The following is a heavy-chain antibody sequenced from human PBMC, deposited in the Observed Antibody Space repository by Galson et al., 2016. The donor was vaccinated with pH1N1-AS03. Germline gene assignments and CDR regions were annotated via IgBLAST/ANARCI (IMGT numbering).Heavy chain of an antibody. V-gene: IGHV3-74*01. CDR1: GFTFGPYT. Sequence: LRLSCAASGFTFGPYTMHWVRQDPGRGLVWVSRINGPATVTTYADSVKGRFTISRDNAKSTIYLQMTGLRAEDTAVYYCARSTEGNFDYWGQGILVTVSS. J-gene: IGHJ4*02. CDR2: INGPATVT. D-gene: IGHD2/OR15-2a*01. CDR3: ARSTEGNFDY.